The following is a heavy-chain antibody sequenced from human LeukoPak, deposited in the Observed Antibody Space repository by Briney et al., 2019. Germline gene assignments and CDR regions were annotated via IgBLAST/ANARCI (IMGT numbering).Heavy chain of an antibody. D-gene: IGHD3-10*01. J-gene: IGHJ4*02. Sequence: GESLEISFKGSGYSFTSYWTGWGRPMPGKGLEWMGIIYPGDSDTRYSPSFQGHVTISADKSISTAYLQWSSLKASDTAMYYCARPSNLYYYGSGSYWVYWGQGTLVTVSS. CDR3: ARPSNLYYYGSGSYWVY. V-gene: IGHV5-51*01. CDR2: IYPGDSDT. CDR1: GYSFTSYW.